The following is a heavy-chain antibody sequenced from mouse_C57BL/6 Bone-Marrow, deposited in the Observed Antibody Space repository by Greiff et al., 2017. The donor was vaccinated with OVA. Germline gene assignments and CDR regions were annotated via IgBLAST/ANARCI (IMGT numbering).Heavy chain of an antibody. D-gene: IGHD3-2*02. CDR3: AETAQATAWVAY. Sequence: VQLQQPGAELVKPGASVKLSCKASGYTFTSYWMHWVKQRPGQGLEWIGMIHPNSGSTTYNEKFKSKATLTVDKSSSTAYMQLSSLTSEDSAVYYGAETAQATAWVAYWGQGTLVTVSA. V-gene: IGHV1-64*01. CDR2: IHPNSGST. J-gene: IGHJ3*01. CDR1: GYTFTSYW.